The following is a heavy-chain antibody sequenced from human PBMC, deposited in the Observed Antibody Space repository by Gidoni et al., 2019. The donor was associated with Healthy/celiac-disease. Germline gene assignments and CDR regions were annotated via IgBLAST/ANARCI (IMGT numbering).Heavy chain of an antibody. D-gene: IGHD5-18*01. CDR1: GFTFSSYG. CDR2: ISYDGSNK. V-gene: IGHV3-30*18. Sequence: QVQLVASGGGVVQPGRSLRLSCAASGFTFSSYGMHWVRQAQGKGLEWVAVISYDGSNKYYADSVKGRFTISRDNSKNTLYLQMNSLRAEDTAVYYCAKEKGGYSLYYYGMDVWGQGTTVTVSS. CDR3: AKEKGGYSLYYYGMDV. J-gene: IGHJ6*02.